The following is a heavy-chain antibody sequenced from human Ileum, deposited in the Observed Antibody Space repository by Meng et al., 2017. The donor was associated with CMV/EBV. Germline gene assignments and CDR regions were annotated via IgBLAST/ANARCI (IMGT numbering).Heavy chain of an antibody. CDR2: ISYDGSNK. V-gene: IGHV3-30*04. D-gene: IGHD5-12*01. Sequence: SGFTFSSYAMHWVRQAPGKGLEWVAVISYDGSNKYYADSVKGRFTISRDNSKNTLYLQMNSLRAEDTAVYYCARGPITGVATMSLDYWGQGTLVTVSS. J-gene: IGHJ4*02. CDR3: ARGPITGVATMSLDY. CDR1: GFTFSSYA.